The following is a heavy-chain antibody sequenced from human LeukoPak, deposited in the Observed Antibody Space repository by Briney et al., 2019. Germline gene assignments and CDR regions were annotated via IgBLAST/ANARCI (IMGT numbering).Heavy chain of an antibody. CDR3: TTAWYYYDSSGYSGPPPFDH. CDR2: IKSKTDGGTT. CDR1: GFTFNNAW. J-gene: IGHJ4*02. Sequence: GGSLRLSCAASGFTFNNAWMSWVRQAPGKGLEWVGHIKSKTDGGTTDYAAPVKGRFSISRDDSKNTLYMQMNSLKTEDTAVYYCTTAWYYYDSSGYSGPPPFDHWGQGSLVTVSS. V-gene: IGHV3-15*01. D-gene: IGHD3-22*01.